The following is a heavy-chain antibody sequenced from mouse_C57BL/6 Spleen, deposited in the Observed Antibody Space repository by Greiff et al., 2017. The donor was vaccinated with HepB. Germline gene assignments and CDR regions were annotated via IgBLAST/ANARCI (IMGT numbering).Heavy chain of an antibody. D-gene: IGHD2-4*01. CDR3: AKFPFYDYDGYFDV. Sequence: EVQVVESGPGLVKPSQSLSLTCSVTGYSITSGYYWNWIRQFPGNKLEWMGYISYDGSNNYNPSLKNRISITRDPSKNQFFLKLNSVTTEDTATYYCAKFPFYDYDGYFDVWGTGTTVTVSS. CDR1: GYSITSGYY. CDR2: ISYDGSN. J-gene: IGHJ1*03. V-gene: IGHV3-6*01.